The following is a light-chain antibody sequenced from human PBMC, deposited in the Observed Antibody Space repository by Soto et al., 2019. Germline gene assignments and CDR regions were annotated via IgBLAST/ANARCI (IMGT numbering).Light chain of an antibody. CDR2: EVS. CDR1: SSDVGSYNR. J-gene: IGLJ1*01. V-gene: IGLV2-18*01. CDR3: SLYTSSSTYV. Sequence: QSVLTQPPSVSGSPGQSVTISCTGTSSDVGSYNRVSWYQQPPGTAPKLMIYEVSNRPSGVPDRFSGSKSGNTASLTISGLQAEDEADYYCSLYTSSSTYVFGPGTKLTVL.